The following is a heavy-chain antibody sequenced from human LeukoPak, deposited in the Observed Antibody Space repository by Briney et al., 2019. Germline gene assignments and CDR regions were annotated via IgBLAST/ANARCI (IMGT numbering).Heavy chain of an antibody. D-gene: IGHD3-10*01. V-gene: IGHV4-31*03. CDR3: AREQRMVRGVITLDY. J-gene: IGHJ4*02. CDR2: IYYSGST. CDR1: GGSISSGGYY. Sequence: SQTLSLTCTVSGGSISSGGYYWSWIRQHPGKGLEWIGYIYYSGSTYYNPSLKIRVTISVDTSKNQFSLKLSSVTAADTAVYYCAREQRMVRGVITLDYWGQGTLVTVSS.